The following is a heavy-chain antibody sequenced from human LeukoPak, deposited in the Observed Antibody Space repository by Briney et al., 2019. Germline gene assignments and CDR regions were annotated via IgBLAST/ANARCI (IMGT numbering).Heavy chain of an antibody. Sequence: PSETLSLTCTVSGESISTYYWSWIRQPAGNGLEWIGRMHSSGNTNSNPSLKSRVTMSVDESRKQFSLKLSFLTAADTAVYYCARDSRSSSVWYFDVWGRGTLVTVSS. CDR2: MHSSGNT. CDR1: GESISTYY. J-gene: IGHJ2*01. CDR3: ARDSRSSSVWYFDV. D-gene: IGHD6-6*01. V-gene: IGHV4-4*07.